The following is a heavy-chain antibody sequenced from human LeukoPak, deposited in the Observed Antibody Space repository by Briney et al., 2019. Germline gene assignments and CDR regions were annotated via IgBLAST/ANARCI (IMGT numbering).Heavy chain of an antibody. CDR1: GGSISSGGYY. D-gene: IGHD5-18*01. CDR2: IYYSGST. Sequence: SETLSLTCTVSGGSISSGGYYWSWMRQHPGKGLEWIGYIYYSGSTYYNPSLKSRVTISVDTSKNQFSLKLSSVTAADTAVYYCARCTIQLWSGGWFDPWGQGTLVTVSS. CDR3: ARCTIQLWSGGWFDP. J-gene: IGHJ5*02. V-gene: IGHV4-31*03.